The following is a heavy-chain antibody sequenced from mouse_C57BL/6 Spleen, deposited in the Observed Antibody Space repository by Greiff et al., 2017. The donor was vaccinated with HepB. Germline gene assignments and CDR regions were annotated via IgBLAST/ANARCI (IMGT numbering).Heavy chain of an antibody. V-gene: IGHV5-17*01. Sequence: EVKLVESGGGLVKPGGSLKLSCAASGFTFSDYGMHWVRQAPEKGLEWVAYISSGSSTIYYADTVKGRFTISRDNAKNTLFLQLTSLRSEDTAMYDCAGARPMDYWGQGTSVTVSS. CDR3: AGARPMDY. J-gene: IGHJ4*01. CDR2: ISSGSSTI. CDR1: GFTFSDYG.